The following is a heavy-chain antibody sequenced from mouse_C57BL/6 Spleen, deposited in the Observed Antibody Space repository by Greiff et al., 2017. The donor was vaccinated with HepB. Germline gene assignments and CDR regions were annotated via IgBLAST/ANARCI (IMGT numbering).Heavy chain of an antibody. V-gene: IGHV1-39*01. CDR1: GYSFTDYN. D-gene: IGHD1-1*01. Sequence: EVQLQQSGPELVKPGASVKISCKASGYSFTDYNMNWVKQSNGKSLEWIGVINPNYGTTSYNQKFKGKATLTVDQSSSTAYMQLNSLTSEDSAVYYSARWGDYGSPYAMDYWGQGTSVTVSS. CDR2: INPNYGTT. CDR3: ARWGDYGSPYAMDY. J-gene: IGHJ4*01.